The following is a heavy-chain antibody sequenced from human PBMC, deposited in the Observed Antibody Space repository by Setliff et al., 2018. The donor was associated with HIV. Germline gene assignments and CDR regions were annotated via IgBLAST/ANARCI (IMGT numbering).Heavy chain of an antibody. D-gene: IGHD3-22*01. CDR2: VYHTGTT. CDR1: GDSIDNRYY. CDR3: ARQNYYDISGYYERPLDFDY. Sequence: SETLSLTCVVSGDSIDNRYYWAWIRQPPGRGLEWIGTVYHTGTTYYNSSLKSRVTISIDTSNNRFSLRLYSVTAADTAMYYCARQNYYDISGYYERPLDFDYWGQGTLVTVS. J-gene: IGHJ4*02. V-gene: IGHV4-38-2*01.